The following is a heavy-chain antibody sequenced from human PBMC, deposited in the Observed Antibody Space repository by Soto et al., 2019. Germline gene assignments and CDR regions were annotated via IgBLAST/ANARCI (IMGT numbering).Heavy chain of an antibody. V-gene: IGHV1-2*02. D-gene: IGHD2-15*01. CDR1: GYTFTGYY. CDR3: ARGRVVAPLLAY. Sequence: ASVKVSCKASGYTFTGYYMHWVRQAPGQGLEWMGWINPNSGGTNYAQKFQGRVTMTRDTSISTAYMELSRLRSDDAAVYYCARGRVVAPLLAYWGQGTLVTVSS. CDR2: INPNSGGT. J-gene: IGHJ4*02.